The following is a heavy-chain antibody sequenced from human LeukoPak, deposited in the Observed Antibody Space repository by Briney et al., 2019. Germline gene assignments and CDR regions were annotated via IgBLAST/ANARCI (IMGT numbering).Heavy chain of an antibody. CDR2: ISSKSRTV. CDR3: AKESPYSSPRNYYFDY. D-gene: IGHD5-18*01. J-gene: IGHJ4*02. V-gene: IGHV3-48*01. Sequence: PGGSLRLSCAASGLSFSSYIMMWVRQAPGKGLELISYISSKSRTVYYADSVKGRFTISRDNSKNTLSLQMNSLRAEDTAIYYCAKESPYSSPRNYYFDYWGQGTLVTVSS. CDR1: GLSFSSYI.